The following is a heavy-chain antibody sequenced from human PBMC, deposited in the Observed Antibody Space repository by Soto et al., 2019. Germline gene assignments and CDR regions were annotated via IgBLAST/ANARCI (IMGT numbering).Heavy chain of an antibody. CDR2: IYYSGST. CDR3: ARDPGGSSSSSFDY. J-gene: IGHJ4*02. D-gene: IGHD6-6*01. V-gene: IGHV4-59*01. Sequence: SETLSLTCTVSGGSISSYYWSWIRQPPGKGLEWIGYIYYSGSTNYNPSLKSRVTISVDTSKNQFSLKLSSVTAADTAVYYCARDPGGSSSSSFDYWGQGTLVTVSS. CDR1: GGSISSYY.